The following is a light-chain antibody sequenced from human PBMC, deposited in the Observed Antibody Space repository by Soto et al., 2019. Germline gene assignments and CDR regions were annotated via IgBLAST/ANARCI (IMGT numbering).Light chain of an antibody. J-gene: IGLJ3*02. V-gene: IGLV2-11*01. CDR2: DVT. CDR1: SSDVGVSTY. CDR3: CSYAGSYTWV. Sequence: QSALTQPRSVSGSPGQSVTISCTGASSDVGVSTYVSWYQQHPGKAPKVMIYDVTKRPSGVPDRFSGSKSGNTASLTISGLQAGDEADYYCCSYAGSYTWVFGGGTKSPS.